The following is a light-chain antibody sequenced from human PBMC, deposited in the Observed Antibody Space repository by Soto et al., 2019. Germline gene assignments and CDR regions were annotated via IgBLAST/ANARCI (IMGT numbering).Light chain of an antibody. CDR1: QSISYY. Sequence: DIQMTQSPSSLSAFVGDRVTITCRASQSISYYLNWYQQKPGKAPKVLLYDASILQTGVPSRFSGSGSGTDFTLTITSLQPEDSATYYCQQSYSTPWTFGQGTKVDIK. J-gene: IGKJ1*01. CDR2: DAS. CDR3: QQSYSTPWT. V-gene: IGKV1-39*01.